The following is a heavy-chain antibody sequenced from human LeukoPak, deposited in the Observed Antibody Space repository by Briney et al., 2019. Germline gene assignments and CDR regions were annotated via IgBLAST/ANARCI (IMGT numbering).Heavy chain of an antibody. D-gene: IGHD2-15*01. Sequence: SETLSLTCTVSGGSISSYYWSWIRQPPGKGLEWIGYIYYSGSTNYNPSLKSRVTISVDTSKNQFSLKLSSVTAADTAVYYCARDPLGYCSGGSCYSDYWGQGTLVTVSS. CDR1: GGSISSYY. CDR3: ARDPLGYCSGGSCYSDY. J-gene: IGHJ4*02. V-gene: IGHV4-59*01. CDR2: IYYSGST.